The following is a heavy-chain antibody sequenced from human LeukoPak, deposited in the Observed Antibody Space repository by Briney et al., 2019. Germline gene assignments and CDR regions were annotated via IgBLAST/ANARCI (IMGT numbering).Heavy chain of an antibody. J-gene: IGHJ4*02. D-gene: IGHD6-19*01. V-gene: IGHV4-59*08. CDR3: ATLSSGSRPNLDS. CDR1: RGSTTVSF. CDR2: IYITRTT. Sequence: ESLSVTCAKPRGSTTVSFWSTGRAPLQEGGGRIGYIYITRTTTYHPSLRRRVTITLDTSNNQSSLDLTSVTVADTAVYYCATLSSGSRPNLDSWGQGSLVTVSS.